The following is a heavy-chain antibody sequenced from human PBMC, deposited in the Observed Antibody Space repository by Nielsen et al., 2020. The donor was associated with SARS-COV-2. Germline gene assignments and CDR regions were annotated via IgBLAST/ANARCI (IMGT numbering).Heavy chain of an antibody. V-gene: IGHV3-74*01. CDR3: AGGADFWTGTQKYYMDV. D-gene: IGHD3-3*01. J-gene: IGHJ6*03. Sequence: GGSLRLSCSASGFTFSSTWMDWVRQAPGQGLVWVSRINPSGSGTTYADFVKGRLAVSRDNAENTVVLQMHSLRVEDTAVYFCAGGADFWTGTQKYYMDVWGKGTTVTVSS. CDR2: INPSGSGT. CDR1: GFTFSSTW.